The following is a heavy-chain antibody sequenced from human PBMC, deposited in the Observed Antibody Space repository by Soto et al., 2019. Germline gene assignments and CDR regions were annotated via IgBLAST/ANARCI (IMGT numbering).Heavy chain of an antibody. CDR2: IIPIFGTA. CDR3: ASHGGSSPEGRYDYGMDV. D-gene: IGHD1-26*01. Sequence: QVQLVQSGAEVKTPGSSVKFSCKASGGTFSSYAISWVRQAPGQGLEWMGGIIPIFGTADYAQTFQGRVTITADESTSTAYRELSTLRSEDTAVYYCASHGGSSPEGRYDYGMDVGGQGTTVTVSS. V-gene: IGHV1-69*12. CDR1: GGTFSSYA. J-gene: IGHJ6*02.